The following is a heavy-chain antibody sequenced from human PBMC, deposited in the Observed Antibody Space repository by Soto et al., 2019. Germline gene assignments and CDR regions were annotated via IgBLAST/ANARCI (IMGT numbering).Heavy chain of an antibody. D-gene: IGHD3-16*01. CDR2: ISAYNGDT. J-gene: IGHJ5*02. CDR3: ALGKQFGWFEP. CDR1: GYPFTSYG. V-gene: IGHV1-18*01. Sequence: QVQVVQSGAEVKKPGASVKVSCKASGYPFTSYGINWVRQAPGQGLEWLGWISAYNGDTDYGQKFQGRVTMTTDTSTTSAYMELRSLRSDDTDVYYCALGKQFGWFEPWGQGTLVTVST.